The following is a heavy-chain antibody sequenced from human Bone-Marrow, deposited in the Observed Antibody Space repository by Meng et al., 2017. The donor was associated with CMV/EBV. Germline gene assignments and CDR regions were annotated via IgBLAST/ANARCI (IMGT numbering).Heavy chain of an antibody. CDR3: AREVASGIFGVDY. Sequence: AASGFTFSDDYMSWIRQAPGKGLEWVSYISSSGSTIYYADSVKGRFTISRDNAKNSLYLQMNSLRAEDTAVYYCAREVASGIFGVDYWGQGTLVTVSS. J-gene: IGHJ4*02. D-gene: IGHD3-3*02. CDR1: GFTFSDDY. V-gene: IGHV3-11*04. CDR2: ISSSGSTI.